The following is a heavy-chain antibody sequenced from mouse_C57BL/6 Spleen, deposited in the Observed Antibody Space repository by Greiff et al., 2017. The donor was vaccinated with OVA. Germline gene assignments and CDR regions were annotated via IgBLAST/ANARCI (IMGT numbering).Heavy chain of an antibody. CDR3: ARGGAVVADWYFDV. CDR2: INPGSGGT. J-gene: IGHJ1*03. Sequence: VQLQQSGAELVRPGTSVKVSCKASGYAFTNYLIEWVKQRPGQGLEWIGVINPGSGGTNYNEKFKGKATLTADKSSSTAYMQLSSLASEDSAVYFGARGGAVVADWYFDVWGTGTTVTVSS. V-gene: IGHV1-54*01. D-gene: IGHD1-1*01. CDR1: GYAFTNYL.